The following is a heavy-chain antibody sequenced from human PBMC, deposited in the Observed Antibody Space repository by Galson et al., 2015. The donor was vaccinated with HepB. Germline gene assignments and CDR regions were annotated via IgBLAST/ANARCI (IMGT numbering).Heavy chain of an antibody. D-gene: IGHD3-22*01. CDR3: ARAGYYDSSGLDAFDI. V-gene: IGHV1-69*02. CDR1: GGTFSSYT. Sequence: SVKVSCKASGGTFSSYTISWVRQAPGQGLEWMGRIIPILGIANYAQKLQGRVTITADKSTSTAYMELSSLRSEDTAVYYCARAGYYDSSGLDAFDIWGQGTMVTVSS. J-gene: IGHJ3*02. CDR2: IIPILGIA.